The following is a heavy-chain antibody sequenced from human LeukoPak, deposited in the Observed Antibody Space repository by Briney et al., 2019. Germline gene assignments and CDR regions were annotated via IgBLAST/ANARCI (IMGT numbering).Heavy chain of an antibody. V-gene: IGHV3-23*01. CDR2: ISGSGANT. Sequence: GGSLRLSCAASGFTFSSYAMSWVRQAPGKGPEWVSGISGSGANTYYPDSVKGRFTISGDNSKNTVYLQMNSLRAEDTAVYYCARDPRRITIFGVVNFDYWGQGTLVTVSS. CDR1: GFTFSSYA. J-gene: IGHJ4*02. CDR3: ARDPRRITIFGVVNFDY. D-gene: IGHD3-3*01.